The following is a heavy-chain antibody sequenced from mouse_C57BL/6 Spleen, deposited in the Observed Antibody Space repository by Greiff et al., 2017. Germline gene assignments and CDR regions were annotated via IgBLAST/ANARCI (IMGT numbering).Heavy chain of an antibody. CDR3: AHDYDASGAIGY. Sequence: VQLQQSGPELVKPGASVKISCKASGYTFTDYYMNWVKQSHGKSLEWIGDINPNNGGTSYNQKFKGKATLTVDKSSSTAYMELRSLTSEDSAVYYSAHDYDASGAIGYWGQENSVTASS. J-gene: IGHJ4*01. CDR2: INPNNGGT. V-gene: IGHV1-26*01. CDR1: GYTFTDYY. D-gene: IGHD2-4*01.